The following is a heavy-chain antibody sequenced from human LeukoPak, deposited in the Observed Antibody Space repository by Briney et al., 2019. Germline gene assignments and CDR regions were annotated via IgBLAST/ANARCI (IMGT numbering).Heavy chain of an antibody. V-gene: IGHV3-30*02. D-gene: IGHD6-13*01. CDR2: IRYVGSNK. CDR3: ARGGAAAGADY. Sequence: GGSLRLSCAASGFTFSNYGMHWVRQTPGKGLEWVAFIRYVGSNKYYADSVKGRFTISRDNSKNTLYLQMNSLRAEDTAVYYCARGGAAAGADYWGQGTLVTVSS. CDR1: GFTFSNYG. J-gene: IGHJ4*02.